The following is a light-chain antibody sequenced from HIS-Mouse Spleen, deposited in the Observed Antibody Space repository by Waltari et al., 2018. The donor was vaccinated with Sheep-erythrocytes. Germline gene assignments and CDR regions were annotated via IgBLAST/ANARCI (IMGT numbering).Light chain of an antibody. Sequence: QSALTQPRSVSGSPGQSVTISCTGTSSAVGGYNYVSWYQQHPGKATKLMIYDVSKRPSGVPDRFSGSKSGNTASLTISGLQAEDEADYYCCSYAGSYTFWVFGGGTKLTVL. V-gene: IGLV2-11*01. J-gene: IGLJ3*02. CDR2: DVS. CDR1: SSAVGGYNY. CDR3: CSYAGSYTFWV.